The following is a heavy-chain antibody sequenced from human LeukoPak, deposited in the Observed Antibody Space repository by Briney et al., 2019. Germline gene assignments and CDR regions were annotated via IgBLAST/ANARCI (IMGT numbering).Heavy chain of an antibody. D-gene: IGHD5-18*01. CDR3: AGYSYGVRPS. J-gene: IGHJ5*02. CDR1: GDSVSSNSAA. V-gene: IGHV6-1*01. CDR2: TYYRSKWYN. Sequence: SQTLSLTCVISGDSVSSNSAAWNWIRQSLSRGLEWLGRTYYRSKWYNDYAVPVKSRITINPDTSKNQFSLHLNSVTPEDTAVYYCAGYSYGVRPSWGQGTLVTVSS.